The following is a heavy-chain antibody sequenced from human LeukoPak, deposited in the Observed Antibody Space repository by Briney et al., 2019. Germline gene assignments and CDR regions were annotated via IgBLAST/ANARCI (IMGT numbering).Heavy chain of an antibody. Sequence: GGSLRLSCAASGFTFSSYSMNWVRQAPGKGLEWVSAISGSGGSTYYADSVKGRFTISRDNSKNTLYLQMNSLRAEDTAVYYCAKDRYCSGGSCYVDYWGQGTLVTVSS. J-gene: IGHJ4*02. V-gene: IGHV3-23*01. D-gene: IGHD2-15*01. CDR2: ISGSGGST. CDR1: GFTFSSYS. CDR3: AKDRYCSGGSCYVDY.